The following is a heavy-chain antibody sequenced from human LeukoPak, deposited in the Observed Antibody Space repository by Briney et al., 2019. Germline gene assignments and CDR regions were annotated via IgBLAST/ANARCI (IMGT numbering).Heavy chain of an antibody. D-gene: IGHD1-20*01. CDR2: ISGSGGST. Sequence: GGSLRLPCAASGFTFSSYAMSWVRQAPGKGLEWVSAISGSGGSTYYADSVKGRFTISRDNSKNTLYLQMNGLRAEDTAVYYCAKDPGYNWNYVDYWGQGTLVTVSS. CDR1: GFTFSSYA. CDR3: AKDPGYNWNYVDY. V-gene: IGHV3-23*01. J-gene: IGHJ4*02.